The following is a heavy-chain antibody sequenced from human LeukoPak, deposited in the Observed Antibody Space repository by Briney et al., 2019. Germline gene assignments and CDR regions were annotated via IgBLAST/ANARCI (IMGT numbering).Heavy chain of an antibody. CDR1: GYSISSGYY. CDR3: ATVLLWWWFDY. J-gene: IGHJ4*02. V-gene: IGHV4-38-2*02. Sequence: PSETLSLTCTVSGYSISSGYYWGWIRQPPGKGLEWIGSIYHSGSTYYNPSLKSRVTISVDTSKNQFSLRLSSVTAADTAVYYCATVLLWWWFDYWGQGTLVTVSS. CDR2: IYHSGST. D-gene: IGHD2-21*01.